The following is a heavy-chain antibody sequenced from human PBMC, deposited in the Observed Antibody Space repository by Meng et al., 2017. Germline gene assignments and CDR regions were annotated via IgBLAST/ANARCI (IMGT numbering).Heavy chain of an antibody. J-gene: IGHJ4*02. D-gene: IGHD1-14*01. CDR2: LYSDGAT. CDR1: GFTVSSYY. CDR3: VKSGRVGTPGGL. Sequence: EVALVGPGGASVQPGGSLGFSCAGSGFTVSSYYMGWVRQAPGKGLEWVSVLYSDGATYYGGSVQGRFSISRDNFKNTVYLQMHSLRAEDTAVYYCVKSGRVGTPGGLWGQGTVVTVSS. V-gene: IGHV3-66*02.